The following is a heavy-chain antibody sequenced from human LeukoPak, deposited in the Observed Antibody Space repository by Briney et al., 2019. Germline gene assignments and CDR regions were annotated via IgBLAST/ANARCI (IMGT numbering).Heavy chain of an antibody. Sequence: PGGSLRLSCAASGFTVSSNYMSWVRQAPGKGLEWVSVIYSGGSTYYADSMKGRFTISRDNAKNSLYLQMNSLRAEDTAVYYCARAGIVGADYWGQGTLVTVSS. J-gene: IGHJ4*02. CDR1: GFTVSSNY. V-gene: IGHV3-53*01. CDR3: ARAGIVGADY. CDR2: IYSGGST. D-gene: IGHD1-26*01.